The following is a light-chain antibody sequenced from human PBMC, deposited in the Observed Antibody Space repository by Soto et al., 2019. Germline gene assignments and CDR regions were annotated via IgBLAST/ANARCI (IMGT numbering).Light chain of an antibody. CDR2: SDS. Sequence: QSVLTQPPSASATPGQRVTISCSGGSSNIGSNDVSWYQQLPGTAPKVLIYSDSQRPSGVPARFSGSKSGTSASLAISGLLSEDEAEYYCAAWDDILNGRVFGGGTKVTVL. CDR3: AAWDDILNGRV. J-gene: IGLJ2*01. CDR1: SSNIGSND. V-gene: IGLV1-44*01.